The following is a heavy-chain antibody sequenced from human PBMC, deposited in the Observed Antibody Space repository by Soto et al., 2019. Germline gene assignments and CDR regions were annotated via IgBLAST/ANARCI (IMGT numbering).Heavy chain of an antibody. CDR2: ISGSGGNT. D-gene: IGHD3-16*01. V-gene: IGHV3-23*01. J-gene: IGHJ4*02. CDR3: AKEGGRGGGYFDY. CDR1: GFTFSSYG. Sequence: EVQLLESGGGLVQPGGSLRLPCAVSGFTFSSYGMNWVRQAPGKGLEWVSGISGSGGNTYYADSVKGRFTISRDNSKNTLYLQMNGLRAEDTAVYYCAKEGGRGGGYFDYWGQGTLVTVSS.